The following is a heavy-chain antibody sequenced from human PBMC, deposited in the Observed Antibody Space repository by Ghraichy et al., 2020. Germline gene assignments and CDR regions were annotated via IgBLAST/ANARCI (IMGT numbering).Heavy chain of an antibody. CDR1: GFTFSSYA. D-gene: IGHD3-22*01. Sequence: GGSLRLSCAASGFTFSSYAMSWVRQAPGKGLEWVSAISGSGGSTYYADSVKGRFTISRDNSKNTLYLQMNSLRAEDTALYYCAKAYYYDSSGYAPPFDYWGQGTLVTVSS. V-gene: IGHV3-23*01. CDR3: AKAYYYDSSGYAPPFDY. J-gene: IGHJ4*02. CDR2: ISGSGGST.